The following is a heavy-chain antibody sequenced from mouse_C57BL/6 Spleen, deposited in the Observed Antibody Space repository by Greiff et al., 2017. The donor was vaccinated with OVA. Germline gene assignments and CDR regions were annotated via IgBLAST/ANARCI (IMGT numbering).Heavy chain of an antibody. CDR2: IHPNSGST. CDR3: ARAGDDGYLWFAY. Sequence: VQLQQPGAELVKPGASVKLSCKASGYTFTSYWMHWVKQRPGQGLEWIGMIHPNSGSTNYNEKFKSKATLTVDKSSSTAYMQLSSLTSEDSAVYYCARAGDDGYLWFAYWGQGTLVTVSA. CDR1: GYTFTSYW. V-gene: IGHV1-64*01. D-gene: IGHD2-3*01. J-gene: IGHJ3*01.